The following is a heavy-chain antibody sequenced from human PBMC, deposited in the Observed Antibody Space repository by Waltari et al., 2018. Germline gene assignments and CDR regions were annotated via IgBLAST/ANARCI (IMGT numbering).Heavy chain of an antibody. Sequence: QVQLVQSGAEVKKPGSSVKVSCKASGGTFSSYAISWVRQAPGHGLEGMGGIIPIFGTANYAQKFQGRVTITADESTSTAYMELSSLRSEDTAVYYCAREGTYYDFWSGYLGYNWFDPWGQGTLVTVSS. CDR3: AREGTYYDFWSGYLGYNWFDP. V-gene: IGHV1-69*12. CDR2: IIPIFGTA. D-gene: IGHD3-3*01. CDR1: GGTFSSYA. J-gene: IGHJ5*02.